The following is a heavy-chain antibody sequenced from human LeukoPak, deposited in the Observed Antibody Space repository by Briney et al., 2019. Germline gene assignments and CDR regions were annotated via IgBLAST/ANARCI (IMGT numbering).Heavy chain of an antibody. J-gene: IGHJ4*02. V-gene: IGHV3-21*01. CDR3: ARGRFGESYFDY. CDR1: GFTFSSYS. Sequence: PGGSLRLSCAASGFTFSSYSMNWVRQAPGKGLEWVSSISSSSSYIYYADSVKGRFTISRDNAKDSLHLQMNSLRAEDTAVYYCARGRFGESYFDYWGQGTLVTVSS. D-gene: IGHD3-10*01. CDR2: ISSSSSYI.